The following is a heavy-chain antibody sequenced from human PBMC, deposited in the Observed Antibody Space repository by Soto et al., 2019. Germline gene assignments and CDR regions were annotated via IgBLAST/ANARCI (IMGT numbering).Heavy chain of an antibody. J-gene: IGHJ5*02. CDR1: GGTFSSYA. D-gene: IGHD1-20*01. Sequence: QVQLVQSGAEVKQPGSSVKVSCKASGGTFSSYAISWVRQAPGQGLEWMGGIIPIFGTANYEQKFQGRVTITADESTSTADMELSSLRSEDTAVYFCASELTPPGITGTWGQGTLVTVSS. V-gene: IGHV1-69*01. CDR3: ASELTPPGITGT. CDR2: IIPIFGTA.